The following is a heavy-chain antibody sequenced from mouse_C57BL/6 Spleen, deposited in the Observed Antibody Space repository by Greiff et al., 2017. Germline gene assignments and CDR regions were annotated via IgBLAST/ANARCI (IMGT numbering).Heavy chain of an antibody. J-gene: IGHJ3*01. CDR3: ARRGFAY. CDR2: ISNGGGST. Sequence: EVQGVESGGGLVQPGGSLKLSCAASGFTFSDYYMYWVRQTPEKRLEWVAYISNGGGSTYYPDTVKGRFTISRDNAKTTLYLQMSRLKSEDTAMYYCARRGFAYWGQGTLVTVSA. CDR1: GFTFSDYY. V-gene: IGHV5-12*01.